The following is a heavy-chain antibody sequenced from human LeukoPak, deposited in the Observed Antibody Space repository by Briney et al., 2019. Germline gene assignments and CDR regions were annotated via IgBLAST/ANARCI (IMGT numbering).Heavy chain of an antibody. CDR3: ARDGELVGGFDY. D-gene: IGHD6-13*01. CDR2: ISSSSSYI. Sequence: GGSLRLSCAASGFTFSSYSMNWVRQAPGKGLEWVSSISSSSSYIYYADSVKGRFTISRDNAKNSLYLQMNRLRAEDTAVYYCARDGELVGGFDYWGQGTLVTVSS. V-gene: IGHV3-21*01. CDR1: GFTFSSYS. J-gene: IGHJ4*02.